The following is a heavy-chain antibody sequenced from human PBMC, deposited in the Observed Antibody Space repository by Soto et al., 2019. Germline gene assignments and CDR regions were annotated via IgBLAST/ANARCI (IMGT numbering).Heavy chain of an antibody. Sequence: QVQLVQSGAEVRQPASSVKVSCKTSGGTFSSYAITWVRQAPGQGLEWMGGIVPIVDTSTYAQKFQGRVTSTAAESTSTVYMELSSLRSDDTAVYYCVSVVAIPGYPDNWGQGTLVTVSS. D-gene: IGHD5-12*01. V-gene: IGHV1-69*12. CDR2: IVPIVDTS. CDR1: GGTFSSYA. J-gene: IGHJ4*02. CDR3: VSVVAIPGYPDN.